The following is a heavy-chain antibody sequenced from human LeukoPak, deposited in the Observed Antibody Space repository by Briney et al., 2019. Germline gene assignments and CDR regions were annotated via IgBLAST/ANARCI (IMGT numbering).Heavy chain of an antibody. J-gene: IGHJ6*03. CDR3: AKDLYGSGLMDV. Sequence: GGSLRLSCAASGFTFSSYGMHGVRQAPGKGLEWVAVIWYDGSNTYYADSVKGRFTISRDNSKNTLYLQMNSLRAEDTAVYYCAKDLYGSGLMDVWGKGTTVTVSS. CDR2: IWYDGSNT. V-gene: IGHV3-33*06. CDR1: GFTFSSYG. D-gene: IGHD3-10*01.